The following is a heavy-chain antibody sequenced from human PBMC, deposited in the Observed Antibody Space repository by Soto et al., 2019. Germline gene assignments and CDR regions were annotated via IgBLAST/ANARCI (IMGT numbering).Heavy chain of an antibody. CDR2: IIPIFGTA. D-gene: IGHD5-18*01. CDR1: GGTFSSYA. Sequence: GASVKVSCKASGGTFSSYAISWVRQAPGQGLEWMGGIIPIFGTANYAQKFQGRVTITADESTSTAYMELSSLRSEDTAVYYCATAEYSYGYYYYGMDVWGQGTTVTVS. V-gene: IGHV1-69*13. J-gene: IGHJ6*02. CDR3: ATAEYSYGYYYYGMDV.